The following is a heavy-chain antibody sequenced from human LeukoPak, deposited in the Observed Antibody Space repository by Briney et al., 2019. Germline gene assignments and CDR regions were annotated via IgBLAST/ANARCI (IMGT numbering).Heavy chain of an antibody. CDR3: AKSTVVTEAPTLLGY. D-gene: IGHD4-23*01. Sequence: PGGSLRLSCAASGFTFSSYAMSWVRQAPGKGLEWVSAISGSGGSTYYADSVKGRFTISRDNSKNTLYLQMNSLRAEDTAVYYCAKSTVVTEAPTLLGYWGQGTLVTVSS. CDR2: ISGSGGST. J-gene: IGHJ4*02. CDR1: GFTFSSYA. V-gene: IGHV3-23*01.